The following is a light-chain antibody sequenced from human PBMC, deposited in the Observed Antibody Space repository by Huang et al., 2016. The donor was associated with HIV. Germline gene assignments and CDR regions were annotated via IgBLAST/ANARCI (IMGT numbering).Light chain of an antibody. CDR2: GAS. CDR1: QGISNS. Sequence: DIQMTQSPSSLSASVADSVTITCRASQGISNSLAWYQQKTGKPPRLLVSGASKLESGVPSRFSGSGSGTDYTLTISSLQPEDFATYYCQQYFSALWTFGQGTKV. J-gene: IGKJ1*01. V-gene: IGKV1-NL1*01. CDR3: QQYFSALWT.